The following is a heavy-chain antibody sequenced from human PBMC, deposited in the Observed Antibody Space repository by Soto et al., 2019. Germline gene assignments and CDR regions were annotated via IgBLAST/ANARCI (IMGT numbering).Heavy chain of an antibody. CDR3: ARGRYCLTGRCFPNWFDS. Sequence: PSETLSLTCSVSGDSISRIDYYWTWIRQHPEKGLEWIGNIYFRGNTYYSPSLESRLTISVDTSKNQFSLKLTSVTAADTAVYFCARGRYCLTGRCFPNWFDSWGQGALVTVSS. CDR1: GDSISRIDYY. V-gene: IGHV4-30-4*08. CDR2: IYFRGNT. J-gene: IGHJ5*01. D-gene: IGHD7-27*01.